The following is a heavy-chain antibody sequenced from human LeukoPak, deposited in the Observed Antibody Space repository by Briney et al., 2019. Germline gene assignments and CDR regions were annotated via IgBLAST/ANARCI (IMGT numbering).Heavy chain of an antibody. D-gene: IGHD3-16*02. CDR3: ARDTPDFYYDYVWGSYRFDY. CDR1: GYTFTGYY. V-gene: IGHV1-2*02. Sequence: ASVKVSCKASGYTFTGYYMHWVRQAPGQGLGWMGWINPNSGGTNYAQKFQGRVTMTRDTSISTAYMELSRLRSDDTAVYYYARDTPDFYYDYVWGSYRFDYWGQGTLVTVSS. J-gene: IGHJ4*02. CDR2: INPNSGGT.